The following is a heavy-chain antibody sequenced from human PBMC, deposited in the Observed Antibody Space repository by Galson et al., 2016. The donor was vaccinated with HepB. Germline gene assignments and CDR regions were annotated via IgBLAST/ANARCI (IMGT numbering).Heavy chain of an antibody. J-gene: IGHJ6*02. CDR2: MSYSGTT. CDR3: ARDHRLIVGAAVHYCGMDH. D-gene: IGHD1-26*01. CDR1: GGSIRSGGYY. V-gene: IGHV4-31*03. Sequence: TLSLTCSVSGGSIRSGGYYWTWIRQIPGKGLEWIGFMSYSGTTDYNPSLKNRVSISVDPSENQFSLTLTSVTAADTAVYYCARDHRLIVGAAVHYCGMDHWGQGTTVIVSS.